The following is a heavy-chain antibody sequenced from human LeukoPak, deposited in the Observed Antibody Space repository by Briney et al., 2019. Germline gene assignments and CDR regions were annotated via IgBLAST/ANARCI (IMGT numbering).Heavy chain of an antibody. CDR1: GYSISSGYY. V-gene: IGHV4-38-2*02. CDR3: ASVMGDY. J-gene: IGHJ4*02. D-gene: IGHD3-16*01. Sequence: SETLSLTCTVSGYSISSGYYWGWIRQPPGKGLEWIGSIYHSGSTYYNPSLKSRVTISVDTSKNQFSLKLSSVTAADTAVYYCASVMGDYWGQGALVTVSS. CDR2: IYHSGST.